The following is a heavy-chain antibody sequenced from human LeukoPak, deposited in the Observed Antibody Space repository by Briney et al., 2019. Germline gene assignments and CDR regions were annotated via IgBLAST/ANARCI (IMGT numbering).Heavy chain of an antibody. CDR3: ARGAAGTWGYYFDY. CDR1: GYSISSGYY. CDR2: IYHSGST. Sequence: SETLSLTCTVSGYSISSGYYWGWIRQPPGKGLEWIGSIYHSGSTYYNPSLKSRVTISVDTSKNQFSLKLSSVTAADTAVYYCARGAAGTWGYYFDYWGQGTLVTVSS. J-gene: IGHJ4*02. D-gene: IGHD6-13*01. V-gene: IGHV4-38-2*02.